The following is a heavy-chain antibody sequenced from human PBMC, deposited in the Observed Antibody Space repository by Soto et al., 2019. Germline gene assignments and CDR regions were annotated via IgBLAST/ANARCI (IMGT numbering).Heavy chain of an antibody. V-gene: IGHV3-48*01. CDR1: GFTFSSYS. J-gene: IGHJ4*02. Sequence: GGSLRLSCAASGFTFSSYSMNWVRQAPGKGLEWVSYISSSSSTIYYADSVKGRFTISRDNAKNSLYLQMNSLRAEDTAVYYGATIQCGNSSPIDYWGQGTLVTGSS. CDR3: ATIQCGNSSPIDY. D-gene: IGHD6-13*01. CDR2: ISSSSSTI.